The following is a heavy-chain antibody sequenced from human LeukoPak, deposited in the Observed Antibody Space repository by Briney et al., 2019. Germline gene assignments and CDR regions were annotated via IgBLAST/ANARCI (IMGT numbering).Heavy chain of an antibody. J-gene: IGHJ4*02. V-gene: IGHV1-69*05. D-gene: IGHD2/OR15-2a*01. Sequence: SVKVSCKASGGTFSSYAISWVRQAPGQGLEWMGRIITIFGTANYAQKFQGRVTITTDESTSTAYMELSSLRSEDTAVYYCARERVLFAPGDYFDYWGQGTLVTVSS. CDR1: GGTFSSYA. CDR2: IITIFGTA. CDR3: ARERVLFAPGDYFDY.